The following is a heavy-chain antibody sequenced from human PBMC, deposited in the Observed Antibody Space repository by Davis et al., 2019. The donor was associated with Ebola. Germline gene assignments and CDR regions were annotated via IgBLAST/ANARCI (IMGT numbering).Heavy chain of an antibody. CDR2: IRSKAYGGTT. CDR1: GFTFGDYA. V-gene: IGHV3-49*04. Sequence: GESLKISCTASGFTFGDYAMSWVRQAPGKGLEWVGFIRSKAYGGTTEYAASVKGRFTISRDDSKSIAYLQMNSLKTEDTAVYYCTRDDVDIVATKTYYYYGMDVWGQGTTVTVSS. CDR3: TRDDVDIVATKTYYYYGMDV. D-gene: IGHD5-12*01. J-gene: IGHJ6*02.